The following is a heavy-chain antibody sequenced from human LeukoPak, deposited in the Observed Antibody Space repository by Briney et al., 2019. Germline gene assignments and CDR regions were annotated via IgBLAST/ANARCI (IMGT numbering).Heavy chain of an antibody. CDR1: GFTFSSNG. D-gene: IGHD2-15*01. V-gene: IGHV3-23*01. CDR2: ISGSGGTT. Sequence: GRSLRLSCAASGFTFSSNGMSWVRQAPGKGLEWVSAISGSGGTTAYADSVKGRFTISRDNSKNTLYLQMNSLRAEDTAVYYCARAPPCSGGSCYSGYFDCWGQGTLVTVSS. J-gene: IGHJ4*02. CDR3: ARAPPCSGGSCYSGYFDC.